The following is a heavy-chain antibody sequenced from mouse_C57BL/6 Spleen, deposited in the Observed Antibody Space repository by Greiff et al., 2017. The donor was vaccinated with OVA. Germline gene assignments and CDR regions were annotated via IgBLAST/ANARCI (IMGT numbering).Heavy chain of an antibody. CDR1: GYTFTDYY. J-gene: IGHJ2*01. CDR2: IGPGSGST. CDR3: ARGLGRDYFDD. D-gene: IGHD4-1*01. Sequence: QVQLQQSGAELVKPGASVKISCKASGYTFTDYYINWVKQRPGQGLEWIGKIGPGSGSTYYNEKFKGKATLTADKSSSTAYMQLSSLPSEDSAVYVSARGLGRDYFDDWGQGTTLTVSS. V-gene: IGHV1-77*01.